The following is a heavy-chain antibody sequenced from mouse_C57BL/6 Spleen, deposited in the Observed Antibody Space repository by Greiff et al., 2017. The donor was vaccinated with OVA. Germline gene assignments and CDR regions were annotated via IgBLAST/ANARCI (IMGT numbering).Heavy chain of an antibody. Sequence: VQLKQSGAELVRPGASVKLSCTASGFNIKDYYMHWVKQRPEQGLEWIGRIDPEDGDTEYAPKFQGKATMTADTSSNTAYLQLSSLTSEDTAVYYCTTDYYGNLLPSDYWGQGTTLTVSS. D-gene: IGHD2-1*01. CDR1: GFNIKDYY. V-gene: IGHV14-1*01. CDR3: TTDYYGNLLPSDY. CDR2: IDPEDGDT. J-gene: IGHJ2*01.